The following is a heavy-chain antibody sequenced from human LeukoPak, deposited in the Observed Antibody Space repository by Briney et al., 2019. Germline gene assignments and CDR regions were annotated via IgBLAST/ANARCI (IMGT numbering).Heavy chain of an antibody. CDR1: GFAFRDYY. CDR3: ARDEFPSTMYDLVRY. D-gene: IGHD3-10*02. J-gene: IGHJ1*01. V-gene: IGHV3-11*01. Sequence: PGGSLRLSCAASGFAFRDYYMAWIRQAPGKGPEWVSYISTTGGTIHYADSVRGRFTISRDNAVNSLYLQMDSLRAEDTAMYFCARDEFPSTMYDLVRYWGQGTLVTVSS. CDR2: ISTTGGTI.